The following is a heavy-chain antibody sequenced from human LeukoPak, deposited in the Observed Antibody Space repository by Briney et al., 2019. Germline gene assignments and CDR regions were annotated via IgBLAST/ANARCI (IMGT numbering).Heavy chain of an antibody. D-gene: IGHD4-11*01. Sequence: GASVKVSCKASGGTFSSYAISWVRQAPGQGLEWMGGIIPIFGTANYAQKFQGRVTITADESTSTAYMELSSLRSEDTAVYYCARVPFGYSNPPGSFYYYYMDVWGKGTTVTVSS. CDR2: IIPIFGTA. V-gene: IGHV1-69*01. CDR3: ARVPFGYSNPPGSFYYYYMDV. CDR1: GGTFSSYA. J-gene: IGHJ6*03.